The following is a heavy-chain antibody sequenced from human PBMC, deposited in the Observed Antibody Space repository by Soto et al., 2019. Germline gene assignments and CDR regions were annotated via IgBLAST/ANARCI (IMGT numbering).Heavy chain of an antibody. CDR3: ARDYGDFNFDY. J-gene: IGHJ4*02. D-gene: IGHD4-17*01. V-gene: IGHV4-61*01. Sequence: SETLSLTCTVSGGSVSSGSYYWSWIRQPPGKGLEWTGYIYYSGSTNYNPSLKSRVTISVDTSKNQFSLKLSSVTAADTAVYYCARDYGDFNFDYWGQGTLVTVSS. CDR1: GGSVSSGSYY. CDR2: IYYSGST.